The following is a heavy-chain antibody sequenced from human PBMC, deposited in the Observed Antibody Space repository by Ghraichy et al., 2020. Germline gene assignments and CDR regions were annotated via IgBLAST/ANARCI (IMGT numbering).Heavy chain of an antibody. CDR3: ARERTYPHHFDY. CDR2: IYYSGST. CDR1: GGSISSYY. J-gene: IGHJ4*02. Sequence: SETLSLTCTVSGGSISSYYWSWIRQPPGKGLEWIGYIYYSGSTNYNPSLKSRVTISVDTSKNQFSLKLSSVTAADTAVYYCARERTYPHHFDYWGQGTLVTVSS. V-gene: IGHV4-59*01. D-gene: IGHD2-21*01.